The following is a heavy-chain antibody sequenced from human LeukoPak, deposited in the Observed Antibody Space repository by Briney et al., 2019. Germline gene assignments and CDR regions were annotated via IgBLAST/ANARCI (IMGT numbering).Heavy chain of an antibody. J-gene: IGHJ4*02. CDR1: GFTVSSNY. Sequence: GGSLRLSCAASGFTVSSNYMSWVRQAPGKGLEWVAFIRYDGSNKHYADSVKGRFTISRDNSKNTLYLQMNSLRAEDTAVYYCAKDFKAPTFGGVIGNFDYWGQGTLVTVSS. CDR2: IRYDGSNK. D-gene: IGHD3-16*02. CDR3: AKDFKAPTFGGVIGNFDY. V-gene: IGHV3-30*02.